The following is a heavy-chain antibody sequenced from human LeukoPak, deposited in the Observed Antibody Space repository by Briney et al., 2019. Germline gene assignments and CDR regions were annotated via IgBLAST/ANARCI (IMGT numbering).Heavy chain of an antibody. CDR3: ARERGYCSGGSCNTDY. V-gene: IGHV3-30*03. CDR1: GFTFSSYG. CDR2: ISYDGSNK. Sequence: GGSLRLSCAASGFTFSSYGMHWVRQAPGKGLEWVAVISYDGSNKYYADSVKGRFTISRDNSKNTLYLQMNSLRAEDTAVYYCARERGYCSGGSCNTDYWGQGTLVTVSS. J-gene: IGHJ4*02. D-gene: IGHD2-15*01.